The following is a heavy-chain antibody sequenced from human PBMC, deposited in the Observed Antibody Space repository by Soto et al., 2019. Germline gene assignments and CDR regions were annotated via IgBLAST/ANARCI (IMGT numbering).Heavy chain of an antibody. V-gene: IGHV1-18*01. CDR3: ARDSVVRDTAMVLFDY. CDR2: ISAYNGNT. D-gene: IGHD5-18*01. CDR1: GYTFTSYG. J-gene: IGHJ4*02. Sequence: ASVKVSCKASGYTFTSYGISWVRQAPGQGLEWMGWISAYNGNTNYAQKLQGRVTMTTDTSTSTAYMELRSLRSDDTAVYYCARDSVVRDTAMVLFDYWGQGTLVTVYS.